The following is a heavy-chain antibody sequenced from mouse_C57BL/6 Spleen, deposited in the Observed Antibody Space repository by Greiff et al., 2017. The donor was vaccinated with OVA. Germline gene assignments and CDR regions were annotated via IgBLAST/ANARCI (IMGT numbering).Heavy chain of an antibody. V-gene: IGHV14-4*01. CDR1: GFNIKDDY. D-gene: IGHD1-1*01. CDR2: IDPENGDT. J-gene: IGHJ4*01. Sequence: VQLQQSGAELVRPGASVKLSCTASGFNIKDDYMHWVKQRPDQGLEWIGWIDPENGDTEYASKFQGKATITADTSSNTAYLQLSSLTSEDTAVYYCTPYYYGSPYAMDYWGQGTSVTVSS. CDR3: TPYYYGSPYAMDY.